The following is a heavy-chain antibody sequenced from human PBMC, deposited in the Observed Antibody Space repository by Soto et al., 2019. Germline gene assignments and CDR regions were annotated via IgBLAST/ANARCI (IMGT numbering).Heavy chain of an antibody. V-gene: IGHV3-30*18. CDR1: GFTFSSYG. D-gene: IGHD3-10*01. Sequence: QVQLVESGGGVVQPGRSLRLSCAASGFTFSSYGMHWVRQAPGKGLEWVAVMSYDGSNKYYADSVKGRFTISRDNSKNTLYLQMNSLRAEDTAVYYCAKEDGRGTMVRGVIINGYYYYGMDVWGQGTTVTVSS. CDR2: MSYDGSNK. J-gene: IGHJ6*02. CDR3: AKEDGRGTMVRGVIINGYYYYGMDV.